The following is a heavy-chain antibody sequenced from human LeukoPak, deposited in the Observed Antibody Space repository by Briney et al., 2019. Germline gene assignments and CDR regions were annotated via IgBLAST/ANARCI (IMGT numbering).Heavy chain of an antibody. V-gene: IGHV4-4*07. D-gene: IGHD3-22*01. CDR3: ASSTHYYDSSGYSD. CDR2: IYTSGST. CDR1: GGSISSYY. Sequence: SETLSLTCTVSGGSISSYYWSWIRQPAGKGLEWIGRIYTSGSTNYNPSLKSRVTMSVDTSKNQFSLKLSSVTAADTAVYYCASSTHYYDSSGYSDWGQGTLVTVSS. J-gene: IGHJ4*02.